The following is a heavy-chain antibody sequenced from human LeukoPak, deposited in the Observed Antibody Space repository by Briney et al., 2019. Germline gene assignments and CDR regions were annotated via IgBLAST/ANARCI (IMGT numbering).Heavy chain of an antibody. Sequence: SETLSLTCTVSGGSISSYYWSWIRQPPGKGLEWIGYIYYSGSTNYNPSLKSRVTISVDTSKNQFSLKLSSVTAADTAVYYCARVGYYYDSSGYPVYYYYMDVWGKGTTVTVSS. CDR2: IYYSGST. CDR1: GGSISSYY. V-gene: IGHV4-59*01. D-gene: IGHD3-22*01. CDR3: ARVGYYYDSSGYPVYYYYMDV. J-gene: IGHJ6*03.